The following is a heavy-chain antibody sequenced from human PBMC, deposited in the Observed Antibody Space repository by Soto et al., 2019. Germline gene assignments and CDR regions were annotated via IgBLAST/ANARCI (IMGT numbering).Heavy chain of an antibody. V-gene: IGHV1-18*04. CDR3: VRDPQRNDY. CDR1: GYDFSSYG. D-gene: IGHD2-2*01. CDR2: ISASNGNR. Sequence: QVQRVQSGAEVKKPGATVKVSCKASGYDFSSYGISWVRQAPGQGREWMGWISASNGNRDYAQQFQGRVTMTSDTSRTTDYMELRSLRSDDTAVYYCVRDPQRNDYWGQGTLVNVSS. J-gene: IGHJ4*02.